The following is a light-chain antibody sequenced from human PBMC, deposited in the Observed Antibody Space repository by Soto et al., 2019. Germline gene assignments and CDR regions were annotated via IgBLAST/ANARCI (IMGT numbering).Light chain of an antibody. CDR2: DAS. V-gene: IGKV3-11*01. J-gene: IGKJ4*01. Sequence: EIVLTQSPATLSLSPGERATLSCRASQSVSNYLAWYQQKPGQAPRLLIYDASNRATRTPATFSGSGSLTDFTLTISTLEPEDFAVYYWQQHINLLSFGGGTKVEIK. CDR1: QSVSNY. CDR3: QQHINLLS.